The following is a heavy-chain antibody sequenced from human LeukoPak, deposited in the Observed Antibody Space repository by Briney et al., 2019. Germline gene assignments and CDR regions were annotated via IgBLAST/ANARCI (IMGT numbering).Heavy chain of an antibody. J-gene: IGHJ4*02. V-gene: IGHV3-23*01. CDR3: AKGESKDYLNYFDYLNYFDH. Sequence: GGSLRLSCAASGFTFSNHAMTWVRQAPGKGLEWVSTINISGGSTFYADSVKGRFTISRDNSKNTLSLQMNSLRAEDTAIYYCAKGESKDYLNYFDYLNYFDHWGQGALVTVSS. CDR1: GFTFSNHA. CDR2: INISGGST. D-gene: IGHD2/OR15-2a*01.